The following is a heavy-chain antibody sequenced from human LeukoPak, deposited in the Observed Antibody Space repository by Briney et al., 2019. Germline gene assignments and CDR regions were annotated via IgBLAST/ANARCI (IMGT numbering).Heavy chain of an antibody. CDR3: ARMGVNGYVAY. CDR1: GGSFSGYY. V-gene: IGHV4-34*01. CDR2: IYYSGST. D-gene: IGHD2-21*01. J-gene: IGHJ4*02. Sequence: SETLSLTCAVYGGSFSGYYWSWIRQPPGKGLEWIGSIYYSGSTYYNPSLKSRVTISVDTSKNQFSLKLSSVTAADTAVYYCARMGVNGYVAYWGQGTLVTVSS.